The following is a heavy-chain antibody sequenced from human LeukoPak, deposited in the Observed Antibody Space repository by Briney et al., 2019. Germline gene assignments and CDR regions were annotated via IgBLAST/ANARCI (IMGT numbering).Heavy chain of an antibody. CDR2: ITGSGGNT. CDR3: AKTPEGWGYSYYYYMDV. Sequence: GGTLRLSCAASGFTFSNYGMNWVRQAPGKGLEWVSGITGSGGNTYYADSVKGRFTISRDNSKNTLYLQMNSLRAEDTAVYYCAKTPEGWGYSYYYYMDVWGKGTTVTISS. D-gene: IGHD3-16*01. J-gene: IGHJ6*03. V-gene: IGHV3-23*01. CDR1: GFTFSNYG.